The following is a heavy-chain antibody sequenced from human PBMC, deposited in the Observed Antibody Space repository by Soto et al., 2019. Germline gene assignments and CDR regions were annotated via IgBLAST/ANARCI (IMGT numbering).Heavy chain of an antibody. D-gene: IGHD1-26*01. J-gene: IGHJ4*02. CDR1: GGSVNSDDYY. Sequence: SETLSLTCTVSGGSVNSDDYYWSWIRQPPGKGLEWIGYIYSSGRTNYNPSLMSRVTISLDTSRNQFSLKLSSVTAADTAVFFCAREYSNSPEAFDSWGQGTLVTAPQ. CDR2: IYSSGRT. V-gene: IGHV4-61*08. CDR3: AREYSNSPEAFDS.